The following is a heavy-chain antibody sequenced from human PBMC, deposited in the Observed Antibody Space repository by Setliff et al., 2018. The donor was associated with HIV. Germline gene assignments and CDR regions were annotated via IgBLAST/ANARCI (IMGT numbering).Heavy chain of an antibody. Sequence: ASVKVSCKASGYTFTSYGINWVRQATGQGLEWMGWMNPNSGNTGYAQKFQGRVTMTRNTSISTAYMDLSSLRSEDTAVYYCARGGGPLSGLGGGADFDYWGQGTLVT. D-gene: IGHD3-16*01. V-gene: IGHV1-8*02. CDR3: ARGGGPLSGLGGGADFDY. J-gene: IGHJ4*02. CDR2: MNPNSGNT. CDR1: GYTFTSYG.